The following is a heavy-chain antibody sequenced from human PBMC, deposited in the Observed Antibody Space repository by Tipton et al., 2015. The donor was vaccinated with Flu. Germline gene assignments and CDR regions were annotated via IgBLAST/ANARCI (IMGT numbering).Heavy chain of an antibody. CDR2: MYITGST. Sequence: TLSLTCTVPGGSISNYYWSWIRQPAGKGLEWIGRMYITGSTNYNPSLKSRVAMSLDTSKNQFSLRLSYVTSADTALYYCARSGNYLYFNAMDVWGQGTTVTVSS. CDR3: ARSGNYLYFNAMDV. D-gene: IGHD1-26*01. CDR1: GGSISNYY. J-gene: IGHJ6*02. V-gene: IGHV4-4*07.